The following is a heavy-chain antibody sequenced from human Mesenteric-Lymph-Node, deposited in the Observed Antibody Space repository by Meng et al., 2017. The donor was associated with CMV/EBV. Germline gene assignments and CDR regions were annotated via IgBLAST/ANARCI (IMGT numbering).Heavy chain of an antibody. Sequence: VQGSCKASGYTFTSYYIHGVRQAPGQGLEWMGIINPSGGGTAYAQKFLGRFTISRDDPKNSVYLQMNSLKTEDAAIYYCTTNDPSDYWGQGTLVTVSS. CDR2: INPSGGGT. CDR3: TTNDPSDY. V-gene: IGHV1-46*03. J-gene: IGHJ4*02. CDR1: GYTFTSYY.